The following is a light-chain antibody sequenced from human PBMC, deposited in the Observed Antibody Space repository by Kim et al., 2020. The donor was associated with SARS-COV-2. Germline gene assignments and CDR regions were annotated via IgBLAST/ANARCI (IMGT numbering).Light chain of an antibody. CDR2: GNS. CDR3: QSFDSSLSGWV. Sequence: QRVTIACTGSSSNTGAGYAGHWYQQLPGTAPKVRIYGNSNRPSGVPDRFSGSKSATSASLAITGLQAEDEADYYCQSFDSSLSGWVFGGGTKVTVL. J-gene: IGLJ3*02. V-gene: IGLV1-40*01. CDR1: SSNTGAGYA.